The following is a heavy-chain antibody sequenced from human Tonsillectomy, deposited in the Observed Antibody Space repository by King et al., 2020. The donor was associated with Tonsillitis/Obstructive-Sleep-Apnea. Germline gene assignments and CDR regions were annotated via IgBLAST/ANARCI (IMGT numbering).Heavy chain of an antibody. Sequence: EVQLVESGGGLVQPGGSLRLSCAASGFTFSSYAMSWVRQAPGKGLEWVSAIIGSGGSTYYADSVKGRFTISRDNSKNTLYRQMNSLRAEDTAGYYCAKGWKYQLRSGQRQFWFDPWGQGTLVTVSS. CDR1: GFTFSSYA. J-gene: IGHJ5*02. V-gene: IGHV3-23*04. CDR2: IIGSGGST. CDR3: AKGWKYQLRSGQRQFWFDP. D-gene: IGHD2-2*01.